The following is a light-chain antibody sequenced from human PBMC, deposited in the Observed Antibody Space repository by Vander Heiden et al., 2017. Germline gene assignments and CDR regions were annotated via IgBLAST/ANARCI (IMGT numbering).Light chain of an antibody. V-gene: IGKV3-20*01. Sequence: ELVLTQSPGTLSLSPGERATLSCRASQSVSSSYLAWYQQKPGQAPRLLIYGASSRATGIPDRFSGSGSGTDFTLTMSRLEPEDFAVYYCQQYGSSLTWTFGQGTKVEIK. CDR3: QQYGSSLTWT. CDR2: GAS. CDR1: QSVSSSY. J-gene: IGKJ1*01.